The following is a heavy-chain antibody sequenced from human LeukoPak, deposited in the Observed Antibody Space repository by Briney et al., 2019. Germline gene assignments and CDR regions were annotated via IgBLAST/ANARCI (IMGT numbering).Heavy chain of an antibody. CDR3: AREGGGYDYYFDY. V-gene: IGHV3-33*01. CDR2: IWYDGSNK. Sequence: GGSLRLSCAASGFTFSSYGMHWVRQAPGKGLEWVAVIWYDGSNKYYADSVKGRFTISRDNSKNTLYLQMNSLRAEDTAVYYCAREGGGYDYYFDYWGQGTLVTVSS. D-gene: IGHD5-12*01. J-gene: IGHJ4*02. CDR1: GFTFSSYG.